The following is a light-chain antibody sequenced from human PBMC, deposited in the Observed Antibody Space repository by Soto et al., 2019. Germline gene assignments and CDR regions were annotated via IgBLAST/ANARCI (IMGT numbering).Light chain of an antibody. J-gene: IGLJ3*02. CDR1: SSDVGGYNF. Sequence: QSVLTQPASVSGSPGQSITISCTGTSSDVGGYNFVSWYQQHPGKAPKLIIHEVTNRPSGVSTRFSGSKSGNTASLTISGLQAEDEAVYYCCSHSSSITWMFGGGTKVTVL. CDR2: EVT. CDR3: CSHSSSITWM. V-gene: IGLV2-14*03.